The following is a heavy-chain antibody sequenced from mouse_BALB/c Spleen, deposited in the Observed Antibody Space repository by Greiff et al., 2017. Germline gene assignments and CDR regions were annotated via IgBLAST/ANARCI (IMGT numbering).Heavy chain of an antibody. CDR2: IDPANGNT. CDR1: GFNIKDTY. Sequence: EVKLMESGAELVKPGASVKLSCTASGFNIKDTYMHWVKQRPEQGLEWIGRIDPANGNTKYDPKFQGKATITADTSSNTAYLQLSSLTSEDTAVYYCADPSPVYGNYLAWFAYWGQGTLVTVSA. CDR3: ADPSPVYGNYLAWFAY. V-gene: IGHV14-3*02. D-gene: IGHD2-1*01. J-gene: IGHJ3*01.